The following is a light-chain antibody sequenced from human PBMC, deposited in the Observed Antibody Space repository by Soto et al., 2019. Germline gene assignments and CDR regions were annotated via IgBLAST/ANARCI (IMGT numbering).Light chain of an antibody. J-gene: IGKJ1*01. V-gene: IGKV1-39*01. CDR3: QHSYNTPPT. CDR1: QSISSY. CDR2: AAS. Sequence: DIQMTQSPSSLSASVGDRVTITCRASQSISSYLNWYQQRPGKAPNLLIYAASSLQSGVPSRFSGSGSGTDFTLTISSLQPEDVATYYCQHSYNTPPTFGQGTKVDIK.